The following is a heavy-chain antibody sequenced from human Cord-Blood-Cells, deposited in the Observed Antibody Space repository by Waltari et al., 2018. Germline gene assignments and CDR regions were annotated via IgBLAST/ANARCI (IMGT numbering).Heavy chain of an antibody. J-gene: IGHJ2*01. CDR2: ISGSGGST. V-gene: IGHV3-23*01. CDR3: AKEGGSYSYFDL. D-gene: IGHD1-26*01. CDR1: GFTFSSYA. Sequence: EVQLLESGGGLVQPGGSLRLSCAASGFTFSSYALSWIRQAPGKGREWVVAISGSGGSTYYADSVKGRCTIARDNSKNTLYLQMNSLRAEDTAVYYCAKEGGSYSYFDLWGRGTLVTVSS.